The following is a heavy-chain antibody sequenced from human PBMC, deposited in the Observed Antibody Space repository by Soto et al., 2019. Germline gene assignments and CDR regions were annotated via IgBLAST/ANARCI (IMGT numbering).Heavy chain of an antibody. V-gene: IGHV3-30-3*01. CDR3: ASSYIAAACYFDY. CDR2: ISYDGSNK. Sequence: QVQLVESGGGVVQPGRSLRLSCAASGFTFSSYAMHWVRQAPGKGLEWVAVISYDGSNKYYADYVKGRFTISRDNSKNTLYMQMNSLRAEDTAVYYCASSYIAAACYFDYWRKGTLVTGSS. D-gene: IGHD6-13*01. CDR1: GFTFSSYA. J-gene: IGHJ4*02.